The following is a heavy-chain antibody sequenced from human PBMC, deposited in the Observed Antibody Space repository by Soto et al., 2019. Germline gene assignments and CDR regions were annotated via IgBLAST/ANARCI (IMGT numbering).Heavy chain of an antibody. CDR1: GASTVSHYH. V-gene: IGHV4-31*02. Sequence: QVQLQESGPGLVKPSQTLSLTCSVSGASTVSHYHWTWIRQPPGKGLEWMGYIFNSGTTFYNPSLTSRFSISMDTSGNHFSLELRSVTAADTAVYYCALALGPTTGLDYWGQGTLVTVS. J-gene: IGHJ4*02. CDR2: IFNSGTT. CDR3: ALALGPTTGLDY. D-gene: IGHD1-26*01.